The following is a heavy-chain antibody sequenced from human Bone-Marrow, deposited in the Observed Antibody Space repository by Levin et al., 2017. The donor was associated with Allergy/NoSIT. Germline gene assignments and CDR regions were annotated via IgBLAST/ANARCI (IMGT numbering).Heavy chain of an antibody. Sequence: ESLKISCTVSGGSVPSSTYYWSWIRQPPGKGLEWIAYLYHGGSTNYNPSLKKRVTISVDTSRSQFSLRMGSVTAADTAVYYCARGAGYCSGGSCYEDAFDVWGRGTMVTVYS. CDR3: ARGAGYCSGGSCYEDAFDV. J-gene: IGHJ3*01. D-gene: IGHD2-15*01. V-gene: IGHV4-61*01. CDR2: LYHGGST. CDR1: GGSVPSSTYY.